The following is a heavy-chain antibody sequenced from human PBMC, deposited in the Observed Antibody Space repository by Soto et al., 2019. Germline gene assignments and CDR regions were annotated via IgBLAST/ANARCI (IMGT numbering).Heavy chain of an antibody. V-gene: IGHV1-69*01. CDR2: IVPVFGRP. CDR3: AREGSGYNF. J-gene: IGHJ4*02. Sequence: SVKGSCKTSGDRFSKFGISWVRQATGQGLEWMGGIVPVFGRPNYAQRFRGRLTITADESTSTGYMELISLRSDDTAVYYCAREGSGYNFWGQGTQVTVFS. CDR1: GDRFSKFG. D-gene: IGHD5-12*01.